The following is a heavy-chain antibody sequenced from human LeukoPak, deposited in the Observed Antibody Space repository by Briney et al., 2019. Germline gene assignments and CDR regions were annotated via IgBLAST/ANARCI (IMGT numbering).Heavy chain of an antibody. J-gene: IGHJ4*02. CDR3: ARRDDYGDYGLVY. CDR1: GGSISSYY. CDR2: TYYSGST. Sequence: SETLSLTCTVSGGSISSYYWSWIRQPPGKGLEWIGYTYYSGSTNYNPSLKSRVTISVDTSKNQFSLKLSSVTAADTAVYYCARRDDYGDYGLVYWGQGTLVAVSS. D-gene: IGHD4-17*01. V-gene: IGHV4-59*08.